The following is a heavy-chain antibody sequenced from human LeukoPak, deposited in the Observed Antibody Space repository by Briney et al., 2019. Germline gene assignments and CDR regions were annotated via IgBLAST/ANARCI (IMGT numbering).Heavy chain of an antibody. CDR2: IYYSGST. CDR3: ARGRDGYNYYYFDY. J-gene: IGHJ4*02. Sequence: SETLSLACTVSGGSISSYYWSWIRQPPGKGLEWIGYIYYSGSTNYNPSLKSRVTISVDTSKNQFSLKLSSVTAADTAVYYCARGRDGYNYYYFDYWGQGTLVTVSS. CDR1: GGSISSYY. V-gene: IGHV4-59*01. D-gene: IGHD5-24*01.